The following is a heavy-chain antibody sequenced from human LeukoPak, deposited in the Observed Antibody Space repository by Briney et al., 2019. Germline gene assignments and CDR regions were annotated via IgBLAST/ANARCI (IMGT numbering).Heavy chain of an antibody. D-gene: IGHD6-6*01. J-gene: IGHJ4*02. CDR1: GLTFSSYW. Sequence: GGSLRLSCAASGLTFSSYWMHWVRQAPGKGLVWVSRINGDGSTTTYADSVKGRFTISRDNAKNTLYVQMNSLRVEDTAVYYCARDRIAARPYYFDYWGQGTLVTVSS. V-gene: IGHV3-74*01. CDR3: ARDRIAARPYYFDY. CDR2: INGDGSTT.